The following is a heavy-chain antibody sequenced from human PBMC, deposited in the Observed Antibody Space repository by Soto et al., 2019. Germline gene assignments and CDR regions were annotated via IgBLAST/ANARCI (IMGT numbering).Heavy chain of an antibody. Sequence: LRLSCAASGFTFSSYGMHWVRQAPGKGLEWVAVISYDANNKYYGDSVKGRFTVSRDNSKNTLDLQMNSLRAEDTAVYYCAKDPRSSRSGYYSYYFDYWGQGTLVTVSS. J-gene: IGHJ4*02. CDR1: GFTFSSYG. V-gene: IGHV3-30*18. CDR2: ISYDANNK. CDR3: AKDPRSSRSGYYSYYFDY. D-gene: IGHD3-22*01.